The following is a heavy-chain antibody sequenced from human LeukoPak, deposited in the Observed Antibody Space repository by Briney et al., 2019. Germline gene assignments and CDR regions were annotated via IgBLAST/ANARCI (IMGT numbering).Heavy chain of an antibody. J-gene: IGHJ3*02. Sequence: KPSETLSLTCTVSGGSVSSGSYYWSWIRQPPGKGLEWIGYIYYSGSTNYNPFLKSRVTISVDTSKNQFSLKLSSVTAADTAVYYCARDTTPTGGDAFDIWGQGTMVTVSS. CDR2: IYYSGST. V-gene: IGHV4-61*01. CDR3: ARDTTPTGGDAFDI. D-gene: IGHD1-14*01. CDR1: GGSVSSGSYY.